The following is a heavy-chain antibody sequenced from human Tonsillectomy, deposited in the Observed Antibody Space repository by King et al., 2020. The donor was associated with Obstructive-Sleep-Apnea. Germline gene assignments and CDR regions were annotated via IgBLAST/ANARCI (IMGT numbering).Heavy chain of an antibody. CDR3: ARLNMLTHWYFDL. D-gene: IGHD2-8*01. Sequence: VQLVESGAEVKKPGESLTISCKGSAYSFTSYWIGWVRHMPGKGLEWLGIFYPADSDARYSPSFQGQVTFSADKSISTAYLQWRSLKASDTAMYYCARLNMLTHWYFDLWGRGTQVSVSS. V-gene: IGHV5-51*01. J-gene: IGHJ2*01. CDR1: AYSFTSYW. CDR2: FYPADSDA.